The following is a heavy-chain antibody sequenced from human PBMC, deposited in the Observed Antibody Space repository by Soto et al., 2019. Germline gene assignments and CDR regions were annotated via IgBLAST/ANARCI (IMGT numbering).Heavy chain of an antibody. CDR2: ISAYNGNT. V-gene: IGHV1-18*01. CDR3: ARDGGVQARFDP. CDR1: GYTFTSYG. D-gene: IGHD2-8*02. Sequence: QVQLVQSGAEVKKPGASVKVSCKASGYTFTSYGISWVRQAPGQGLEWMGWISAYNGNTNYAQKLPGRVTMTTDTSPSTAYMELTTLRSDATAVYYCARDGGVQARFDPWGQGTLVTVSS. J-gene: IGHJ5*02.